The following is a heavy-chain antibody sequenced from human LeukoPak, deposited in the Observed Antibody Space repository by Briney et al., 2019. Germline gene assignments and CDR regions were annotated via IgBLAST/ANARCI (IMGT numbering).Heavy chain of an antibody. D-gene: IGHD6-19*01. CDR3: AIAVAGTPVPQKDV. CDR2: ISSSSSYI. V-gene: IGHV3-21*01. CDR1: GFTFSSYS. Sequence: GGSLRLSCAASGFTFSSYSMNWVRQAPGKGLEWVSSISSSSSYIYYADSVKGRFTISRDNAKNSLYLQMNSLRAEDTAVYYCAIAVAGTPVPQKDVWGQGTTVTVSS. J-gene: IGHJ6*02.